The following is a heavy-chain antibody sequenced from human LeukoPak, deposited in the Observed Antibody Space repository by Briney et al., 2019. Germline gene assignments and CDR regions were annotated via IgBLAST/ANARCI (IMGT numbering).Heavy chain of an antibody. Sequence: ASVTVSFTSSGYTFTCYYMHWVRQAPGQGLEWMGWINPNSGGTNYAQKFQGRVTMTRDTSISTAYMELSRLRSDDTAVYYCARDGVYSSGWYVDYWGQGTLVTVSS. J-gene: IGHJ4*02. D-gene: IGHD6-19*01. CDR1: GYTFTCYY. CDR2: INPNSGGT. V-gene: IGHV1-2*02. CDR3: ARDGVYSSGWYVDY.